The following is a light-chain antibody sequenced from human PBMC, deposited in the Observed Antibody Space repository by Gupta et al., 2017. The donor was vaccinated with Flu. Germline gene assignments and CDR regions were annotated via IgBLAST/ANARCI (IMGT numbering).Light chain of an antibody. Sequence: DFVMTHSLLSLPVTLGQPASISCRSSQSRGDSDGNTYLNWFQQRPGQAPRLLIYKVSNLDAGVPDRLRGSGSGTDFTLKIGSVEAEDVGIYYCRQIIHSPPVTFGGGTKVNMK. CDR1: QSRGDSDGNTY. J-gene: IGKJ4*01. CDR3: RQIIHSPPVT. CDR2: KVS. V-gene: IGKV2-30*01.